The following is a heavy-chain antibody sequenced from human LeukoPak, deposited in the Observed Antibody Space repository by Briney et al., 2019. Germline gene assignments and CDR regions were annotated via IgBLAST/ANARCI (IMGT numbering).Heavy chain of an antibody. V-gene: IGHV4-59*01. Sequence: PSETLSLPCVVSGGSIVSYYWSGIRQPPGKGLEWIGYIYYTGRTTYNPSLKSRVTISVDTSKNQFSLKLSSVTAADTAVYFCARAGSSSWIGLSDYWGQGTLVTVSS. CDR1: GGSIVSYY. D-gene: IGHD6-13*01. CDR3: ARAGSSSWIGLSDY. CDR2: IYYTGRT. J-gene: IGHJ4*02.